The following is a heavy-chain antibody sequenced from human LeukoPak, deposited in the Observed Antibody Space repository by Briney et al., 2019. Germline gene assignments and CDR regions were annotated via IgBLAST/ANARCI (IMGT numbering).Heavy chain of an antibody. D-gene: IGHD6-13*01. J-gene: IGHJ4*02. V-gene: IGHV3-30*18. CDR3: AKPYSSSWPYFDY. Sequence: GGSLRLSCAASGFTXSXYGMHWVRQAPGKGLXXXXVISYDGXXXXXXXXXXXXXIISXDNSKNTLYLQMNSLRAEDTAVYYCAKPYSSSWPYFDYWGQGTLVTVSS. CDR2: ISYDGXXX. CDR1: GFTXSXYG.